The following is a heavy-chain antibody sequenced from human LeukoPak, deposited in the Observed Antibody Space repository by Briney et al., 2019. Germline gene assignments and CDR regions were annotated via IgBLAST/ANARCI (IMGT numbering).Heavy chain of an antibody. J-gene: IGHJ3*02. CDR1: GFTFSDYY. CDR3: ARDGDRAARSAFDI. Sequence: GGSLRLSCAASGFTFSDYYMSWICQAPGKGLEWVSYISSSGSTIYYADSVKGRFTISRDNAKNSLYLQMNSLRAEDTAVYYCARDGDRAARSAFDIWGQGTMVTVSS. CDR2: ISSSGSTI. D-gene: IGHD6-6*01. V-gene: IGHV3-11*01.